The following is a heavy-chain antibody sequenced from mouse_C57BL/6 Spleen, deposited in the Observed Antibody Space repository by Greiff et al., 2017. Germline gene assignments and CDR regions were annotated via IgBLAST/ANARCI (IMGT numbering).Heavy chain of an antibody. J-gene: IGHJ4*01. CDR3: ARGSGSSYYYYAMDY. CDR1: GYTFTDYY. CDR2: INPGSGNT. Sequence: QVQLQQSGAELVRPGASVKLSCTASGYTFTDYYINWVKQRPGQGLEWIARINPGSGNTYYNEKLKGKATLTAEKSSSTAYMQLISLTSEDTSVYFCARGSGSSYYYYAMDYWGQGTSVTVSS. V-gene: IGHV1-76*01. D-gene: IGHD1-1*01.